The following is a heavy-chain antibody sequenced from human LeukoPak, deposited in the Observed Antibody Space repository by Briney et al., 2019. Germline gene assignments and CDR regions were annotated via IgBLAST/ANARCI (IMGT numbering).Heavy chain of an antibody. CDR3: ARSDWLDS. CDR2: IKGDGSST. J-gene: IGHJ5*01. V-gene: IGHV3-74*03. Sequence: GGSLRLSCAASGFTFSGEWMHWVRQAPGKGLVWVSRIKGDGSSTTYADSVKGRFTISRDNAKNTLHLQMDSLRAEDTAVYYCARSDWLDSWGQGTLVIVSS. CDR1: GFTFSGEW.